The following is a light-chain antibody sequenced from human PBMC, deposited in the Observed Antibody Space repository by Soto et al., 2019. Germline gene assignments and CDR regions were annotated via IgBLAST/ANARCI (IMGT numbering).Light chain of an antibody. CDR1: SSDVGGYNY. CDR3: SSYTSSSTLVV. CDR2: DVS. J-gene: IGLJ2*01. Sequence: QSALTQPASVSGSPGQSITISCTGTSSDVGGYNYVSWYQQHPGKAPKLMIYDVSNRPSGVSNRFSGSKSGNTASLTISGLQAGDEADYYCSSYTSSSTLVVFGGGTKFTVL. V-gene: IGLV2-14*01.